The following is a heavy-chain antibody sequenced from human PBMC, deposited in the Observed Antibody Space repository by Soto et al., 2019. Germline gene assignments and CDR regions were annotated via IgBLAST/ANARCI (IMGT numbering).Heavy chain of an antibody. CDR2: ISAYNGDT. CDR1: GYTFTSYG. D-gene: IGHD6-13*01. CDR3: ARDRVGAAAGPYYFDY. Sequence: ASVKVSCKASGYTFTSYGISWVRQAPGQGREWMGWISAYNGDTNYAQKLQGRVTMTTDTSTSTAYMELRSLRSDDTAVYYCARDRVGAAAGPYYFDYWGQGTLVTVSS. V-gene: IGHV1-18*04. J-gene: IGHJ4*02.